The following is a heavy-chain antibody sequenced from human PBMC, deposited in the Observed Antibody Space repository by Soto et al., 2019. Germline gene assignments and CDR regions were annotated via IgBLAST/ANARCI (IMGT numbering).Heavy chain of an antibody. CDR2: IYYSGST. D-gene: IGHD6-6*01. Sequence: LSLTCTVSGGSISSYYWSWIRQPPGKGLEWIGYIYYSGSTNYNPSLKSRVTISVDTSKNQFSLKLSSVTAADTAVYYCARDGERGIAARGHYYYYGMDVWGQGTTVTVSS. V-gene: IGHV4-59*01. CDR3: ARDGERGIAARGHYYYYGMDV. CDR1: GGSISSYY. J-gene: IGHJ6*02.